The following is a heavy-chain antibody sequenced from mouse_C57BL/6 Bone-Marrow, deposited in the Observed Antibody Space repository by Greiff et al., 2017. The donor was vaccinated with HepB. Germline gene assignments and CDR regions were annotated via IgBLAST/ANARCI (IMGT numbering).Heavy chain of an antibody. Sequence: QVQLQQPGAELVRPGSSVKLSCKASGYTFTSYWMDWVKQRPGQGLEWIGNIYPSDSETHYNQKFKDKATLTVDKSSSTAYMQLSSLTSEDSAVYDCARSNDLGDYWGQGTTLTVSS. CDR1: GYTFTSYW. J-gene: IGHJ2*01. CDR2: IYPSDSET. V-gene: IGHV1-61*01. CDR3: ARSNDLGDY. D-gene: IGHD2-3*01.